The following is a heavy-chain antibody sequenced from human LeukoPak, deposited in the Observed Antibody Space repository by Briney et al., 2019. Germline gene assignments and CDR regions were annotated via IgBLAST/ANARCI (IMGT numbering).Heavy chain of an antibody. CDR1: GGSISSYY. V-gene: IGHV4-4*07. J-gene: IGHJ4*02. CDR3: ASEGSVAWYFDY. D-gene: IGHD6-19*01. CDR2: IYTSGST. Sequence: SETLSLTCTVSGGSISSYYWSWIRQPAGKGLEWIGRIYTSGSTNYNPSLKSRATMSVDTSKNQFSLKLSSVTAADTAVYYCASEGSVAWYFDYWGQGTLVTVSS.